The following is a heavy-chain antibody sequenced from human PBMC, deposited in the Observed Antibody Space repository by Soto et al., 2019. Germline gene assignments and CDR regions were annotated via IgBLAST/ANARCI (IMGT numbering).Heavy chain of an antibody. CDR2: MNPNSGNT. CDR3: ARGVGRCSGGSCRTEFDY. V-gene: IGHV1-8*01. D-gene: IGHD2-15*01. Sequence: QVQLVQSGAEVKKPGASVKVSCKASGYTFTSYDSNWVRQATGQGLEWMGWMNPNSGNTGYAQKFQSRVTMTRNTSISTAYMELSSLRSEDTAVYYCARGVGRCSGGSCRTEFDYWGQGTLVTVSS. CDR1: GYTFTSYD. J-gene: IGHJ4*02.